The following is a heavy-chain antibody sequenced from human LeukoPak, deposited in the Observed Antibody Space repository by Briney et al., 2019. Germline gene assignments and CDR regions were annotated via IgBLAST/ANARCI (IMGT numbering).Heavy chain of an antibody. CDR1: GGSISSSNW. J-gene: IGHJ5*02. CDR3: ARGRSLLWFGELLYWFDP. V-gene: IGHV4-4*02. D-gene: IGHD3-10*01. Sequence: SGTLSLTCAVSGGSISSSNWWSWVRQPPGKGLEWIGEIYHSGSTNYNPSLKSRVTISVDKSKNQFSLKLSSVTAADTAVYYCARGRSLLWFGELLYWFDPWGQGTLVTVSP. CDR2: IYHSGST.